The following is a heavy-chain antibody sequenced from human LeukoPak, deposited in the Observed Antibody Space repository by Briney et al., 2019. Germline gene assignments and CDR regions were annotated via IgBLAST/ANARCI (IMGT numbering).Heavy chain of an antibody. CDR1: GFTFSSYE. CDR2: ISSSGSTI. Sequence: TGGSLRLSCAASGFTFSSYEMNWVRQAPGKGLEWVSYISSSGSTIYYADSVKGRFTISRDNAKNSLYLQTNSLRAEDTAVYYCARDIVVVVADSYSDYYGMDVWGQGTTVTVSS. V-gene: IGHV3-48*03. D-gene: IGHD2-15*01. J-gene: IGHJ6*02. CDR3: ARDIVVVVADSYSDYYGMDV.